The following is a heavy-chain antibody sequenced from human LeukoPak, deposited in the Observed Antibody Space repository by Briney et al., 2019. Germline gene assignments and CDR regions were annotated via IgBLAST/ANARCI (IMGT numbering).Heavy chain of an antibody. CDR3: TNGVAY. J-gene: IGHJ4*02. V-gene: IGHV3-15*01. Sequence: GGSLRLSCAASGFAFNNAWMNWVRQSPGKGLEWVGRIKSKSDGGTRDYAAPVKGRFIISRDDSRNTLYLQMNSLKTEDTGVYYCTNGVAYWGQGTLVSVSS. CDR1: GFAFNNAW. CDR2: IKSKSDGGTR. D-gene: IGHD3-16*01.